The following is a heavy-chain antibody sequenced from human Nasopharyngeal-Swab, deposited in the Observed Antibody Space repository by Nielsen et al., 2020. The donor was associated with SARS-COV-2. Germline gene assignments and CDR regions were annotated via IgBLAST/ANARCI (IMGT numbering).Heavy chain of an antibody. CDR2: IYYSGST. D-gene: IGHD3-3*01. CDR1: GGSISSSSYY. CDR3: ARQFYDFWSGYPYYGMDV. J-gene: IGHJ6*02. V-gene: IGHV4-39*01. Sequence: GSLRLSCTVSGGSISSSSYYWGWIRQPPGKGLEWIGSIYYSGSTYYNPSLKSRVTISVDTSKNQFSLKLSSGTAADTAVYYCARQFYDFWSGYPYYGMDVWGQGTTVTVSS.